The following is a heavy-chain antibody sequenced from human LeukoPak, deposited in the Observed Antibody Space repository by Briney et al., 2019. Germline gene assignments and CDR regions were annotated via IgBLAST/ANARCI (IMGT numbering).Heavy chain of an antibody. CDR3: ARGVGSGYTDD. J-gene: IGHJ4*02. D-gene: IGHD3-22*01. V-gene: IGHV4-61*08. Sequence: SETLSLTCAVSGGSISSGGYSWSWIRQPPGKGLEWIGYIYNSGSTNYNPSLKSRVTISVDTSKNQFSLKLASVTAADTAVYYCARGVGSGYTDDWGQGTLVTVSS. CDR2: IYNSGST. CDR1: GGSISSGGYS.